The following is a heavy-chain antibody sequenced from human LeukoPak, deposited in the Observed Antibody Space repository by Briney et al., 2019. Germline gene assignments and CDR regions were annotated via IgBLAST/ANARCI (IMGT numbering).Heavy chain of an antibody. D-gene: IGHD2-2*02. CDR2: ISHDGTIE. CDR1: GFIFSSCA. J-gene: IGHJ4*02. CDR3: ARDPPCSSTSCYKTFDY. V-gene: IGHV3-30*04. Sequence: GGSLRLSCVASGFIFSSCAMYWVRQAPGKGLEWVAVISHDGTIEYYTDSVKGRFTISRDNSKNRLYLQMNSLRSEDTAVYYCARDPPCSSTSCYKTFDYWGQGTLVTVSS.